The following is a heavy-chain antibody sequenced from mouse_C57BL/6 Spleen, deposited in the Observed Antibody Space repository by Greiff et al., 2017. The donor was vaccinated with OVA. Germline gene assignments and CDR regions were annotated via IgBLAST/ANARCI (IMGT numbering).Heavy chain of an antibody. Sequence: QVQLQQPGAELVKPGASVKLSCKASGYTFTSYWMQWVKQRPGQGLEWIGEIDPSDSYTNYNQKFKGKATLTVDTSSSTAYMQLSSLTSEDSAGYYCARTGIDYWGQGTTLTVSS. D-gene: IGHD4-1*01. J-gene: IGHJ2*01. V-gene: IGHV1-50*01. CDR1: GYTFTSYW. CDR3: ARTGIDY. CDR2: IDPSDSYT.